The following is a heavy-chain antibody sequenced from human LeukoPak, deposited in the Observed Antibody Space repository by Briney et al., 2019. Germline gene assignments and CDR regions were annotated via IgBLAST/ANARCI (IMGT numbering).Heavy chain of an antibody. Sequence: ASVKVSCKVSGYTFPRNGISWVRQAPGQGLEWMGWISAYSGNTNYAQEFQGRVTLTTDTSTATAYMELRSLRSDDTAVYYCARDKDYNFDNWGQGTLVTVSS. CDR1: GYTFPRNG. J-gene: IGHJ4*02. V-gene: IGHV1-18*01. D-gene: IGHD4-11*01. CDR3: ARDKDYNFDN. CDR2: ISAYSGNT.